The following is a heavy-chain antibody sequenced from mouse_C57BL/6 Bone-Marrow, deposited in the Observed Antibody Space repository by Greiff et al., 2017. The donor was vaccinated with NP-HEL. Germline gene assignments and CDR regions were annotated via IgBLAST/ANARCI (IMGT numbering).Heavy chain of an antibody. CDR3: ARYDRGFAY. J-gene: IGHJ3*01. CDR2: IYPRSGNT. Sequence: QVQLQQSGAELARPGASVKLSCTASGYTFTSYGISWVKQRTGQGLEWIGVIYPRSGNTSYNEKFKGKATLTADKSSSTAYMELRSLTAEDSAVYFCARYDRGFAYWGQGTLVTVSA. D-gene: IGHD2-12*01. CDR1: GYTFTSYG. V-gene: IGHV1-81*01.